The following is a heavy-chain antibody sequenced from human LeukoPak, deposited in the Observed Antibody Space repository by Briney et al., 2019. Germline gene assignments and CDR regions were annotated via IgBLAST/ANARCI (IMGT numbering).Heavy chain of an antibody. CDR2: IKPDGSQT. V-gene: IGHV3-7*01. Sequence: PGGSLRLSCAASGFTFSNSWINWVRQALGKGLEWVANIKPDGSQTFYLDSVKGRFTVSRDSAKHSAYLQMNSLRAEDTAVYYCFGSGSYSKWDQGTLVTVSS. CDR3: FGSGSYSK. J-gene: IGHJ4*02. D-gene: IGHD3-10*01. CDR1: GFTFSNSW.